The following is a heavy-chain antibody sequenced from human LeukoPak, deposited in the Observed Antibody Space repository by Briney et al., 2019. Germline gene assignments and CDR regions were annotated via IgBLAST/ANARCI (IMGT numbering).Heavy chain of an antibody. D-gene: IGHD5-18*01. Sequence: SVKVSCKTSGGTFTSSAITWVRQAPGQGLEWMGRIIPVLNITTYAQKFQGSVTITADTSTSTVYMELSSLRFEETAVYYCARDQGLTAPPPYGLDVWGQGTTVIVSS. CDR2: IIPVLNIT. CDR3: ARDQGLTAPPPYGLDV. J-gene: IGHJ6*02. CDR1: GGTFTSSA. V-gene: IGHV1-69*04.